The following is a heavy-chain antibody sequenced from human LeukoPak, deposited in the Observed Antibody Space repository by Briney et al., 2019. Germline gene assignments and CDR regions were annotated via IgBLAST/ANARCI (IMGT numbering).Heavy chain of an antibody. Sequence: ASVEVSCKASGYTFTGYYMHWVRQAPGQGLEWMGWINPNSGGTNYAQKFQGRVTMTRDTSISTAYMELSRLRSDDTAVYYCARDKEWELPNFDYWGQGTLVTVSS. J-gene: IGHJ4*02. CDR2: INPNSGGT. CDR3: ARDKEWELPNFDY. D-gene: IGHD1-26*01. V-gene: IGHV1-2*02. CDR1: GYTFTGYY.